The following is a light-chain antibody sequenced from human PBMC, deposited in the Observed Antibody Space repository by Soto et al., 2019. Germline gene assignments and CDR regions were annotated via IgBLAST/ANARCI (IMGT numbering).Light chain of an antibody. V-gene: IGKV1-5*01. CDR2: DAS. Sequence: DIQMTQSPSTLSASVGDRVTITCRASQSISSWLAWYQQKPGKAPKILIYDASSLESGVPSRFSGSGSETVFTLTISSLQTDDFATYYCQQYNSYWGTFGQGTKVEIK. J-gene: IGKJ1*01. CDR1: QSISSW. CDR3: QQYNSYWGT.